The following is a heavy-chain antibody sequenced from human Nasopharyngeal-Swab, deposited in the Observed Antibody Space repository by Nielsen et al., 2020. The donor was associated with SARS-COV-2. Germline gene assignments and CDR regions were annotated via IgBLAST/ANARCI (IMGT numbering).Heavy chain of an antibody. J-gene: IGHJ6*03. CDR2: ISDSGGST. D-gene: IGHD1-1*01. V-gene: IGHV3-23*01. Sequence: GESLKISCAASGFTFSSYAMSWVRQAPGKGLEWVSAISDSGGSTYYADSVKGRFTISRDNSKNTLYLQMNSLRAEDTAVYYCAKEEVSTTGTRDYYYYYMDVWGKGTTVTVSS. CDR1: GFTFSSYA. CDR3: AKEEVSTTGTRDYYYYYMDV.